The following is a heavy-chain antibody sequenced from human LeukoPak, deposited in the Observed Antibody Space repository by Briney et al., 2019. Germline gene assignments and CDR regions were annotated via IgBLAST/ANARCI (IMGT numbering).Heavy chain of an antibody. CDR3: ARVRKSFSGRFFSYAYYYYMDV. CDR2: INHSGIT. V-gene: IGHV4-34*01. D-gene: IGHD1-26*01. CDR1: IGSFSDFH. J-gene: IGHJ6*03. Sequence: PSETLSLTCAVYIGSFSDFHWSWIRQPPGKGLEWIAEINHSGITNYNPSLKSRVTISVDTSKNQFSLKLSSVTAADTAMYYCARVRKSFSGRFFSYAYYYYMDVWGKGTTVTVSS.